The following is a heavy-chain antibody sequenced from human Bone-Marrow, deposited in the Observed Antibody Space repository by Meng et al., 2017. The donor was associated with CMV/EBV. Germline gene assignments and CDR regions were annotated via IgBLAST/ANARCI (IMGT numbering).Heavy chain of an antibody. CDR2: INWSGDRT. Sequence: GESLKISCAASGFIFDDYGMSWVRQAPGKGLEWVSGINWSGDRTGYADSVEGRFTISRDNAKKSVHLQMNSLRVEDTALYYCARGYCSAGSCSLYYYYGMDVWGQGTTVTVSS. CDR3: ARGYCSAGSCSLYYYYGMDV. CDR1: GFIFDDYG. D-gene: IGHD2-15*01. V-gene: IGHV3-20*04. J-gene: IGHJ6*02.